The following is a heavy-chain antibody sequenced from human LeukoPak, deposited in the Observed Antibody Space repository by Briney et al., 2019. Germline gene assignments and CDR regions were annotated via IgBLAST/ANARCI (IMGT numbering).Heavy chain of an antibody. V-gene: IGHV1-24*01. J-gene: IGHJ4*02. D-gene: IGHD3-22*01. CDR1: GYTLTELS. Sequence: ASVKVSCKVSGYTLTELSIYWVRQAPGKGLEWMGGFDPEDGETIYAQKFQGRVTMTEDTSTDTAYMELSSLRSEDTAVYYCATAYDSSGYFFDYWGQGTLVTVSS. CDR3: ATAYDSSGYFFDY. CDR2: FDPEDGET.